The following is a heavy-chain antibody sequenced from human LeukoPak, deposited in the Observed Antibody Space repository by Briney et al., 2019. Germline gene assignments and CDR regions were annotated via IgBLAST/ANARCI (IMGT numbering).Heavy chain of an antibody. CDR2: IIPILGIA. CDR1: GGTFSSYT. Sequence: ASVKVSCKASGGTFSSYTISWVRQAPGQRVEWMGRIIPILGIANYAQKFQGRVTITADKSTSTAYMELSSLRSEDTAVYYCASLKDYGDYGIDYWGQGTLVTVSS. V-gene: IGHV1-69*02. J-gene: IGHJ4*02. CDR3: ASLKDYGDYGIDY. D-gene: IGHD4-17*01.